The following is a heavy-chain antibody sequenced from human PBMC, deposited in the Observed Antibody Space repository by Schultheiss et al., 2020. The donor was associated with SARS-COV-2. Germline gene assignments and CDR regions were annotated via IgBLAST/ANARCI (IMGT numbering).Heavy chain of an antibody. V-gene: IGHV4-59*12. CDR1: GGSISNYY. J-gene: IGHJ3*02. Sequence: SETLSLTCTVSGGSISNYYWSWIRQPPGKGLEWIGYIYYSGSTNYNPSLKSRVTISVDTSKNQFSLKLSSVTAADTAVYYCARDGWIVATICTFDIWGQGTMVTVSS. D-gene: IGHD5-12*01. CDR2: IYYSGST. CDR3: ARDGWIVATICTFDI.